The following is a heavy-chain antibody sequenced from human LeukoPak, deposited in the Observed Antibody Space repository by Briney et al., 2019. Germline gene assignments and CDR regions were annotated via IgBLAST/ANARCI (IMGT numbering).Heavy chain of an antibody. D-gene: IGHD3-22*01. J-gene: IGHJ4*02. CDR3: AKPSTYYYDISGYFD. Sequence: PGGSLRLSCAASGFTFSSYGMHWVRQAPGKGLEGVAVISYDGSNKYYADSVKGRFTISRDNSKNTLYLQMNSLRAEDTAMYYCAKPSTYYYDISGYFDWGQGTLVTVSS. CDR2: ISYDGSNK. CDR1: GFTFSSYG. V-gene: IGHV3-30*18.